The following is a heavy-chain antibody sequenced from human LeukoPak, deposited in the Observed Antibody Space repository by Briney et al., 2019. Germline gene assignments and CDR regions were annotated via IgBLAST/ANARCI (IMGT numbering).Heavy chain of an antibody. CDR1: GGSISSSSYY. CDR3: ARLGAERYYDFWSGYQHYYMDV. V-gene: IGHV4-39*01. CDR2: IYYSGST. D-gene: IGHD3-3*01. Sequence: KPSETLSLTCTVSGGSISSSSYYWGWIRQPPGKGLEWIGSIYYSGSTYYNPSLKSRVTISVDTSKNQFSLKLSSVTAADTAVYYCARLGAERYYDFWSGYQHYYMDVWGKGTTVTVSS. J-gene: IGHJ6*03.